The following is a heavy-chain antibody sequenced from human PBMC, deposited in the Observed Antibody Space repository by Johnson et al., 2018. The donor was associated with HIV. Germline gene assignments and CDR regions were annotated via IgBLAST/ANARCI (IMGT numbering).Heavy chain of an antibody. V-gene: IGHV3-11*01. CDR1: GFTFSDYY. Sequence: VQLVESGGGVVQPGRSLRLSCAASGFTFSDYYMTWVRQAPGKGLEWVSYISSSGSTIYSADSVKGRFTISRDNAKNSLYLQMNSLKTEDTAVYYCTTDRGWIYSGNDYGVFDIWGQGTMVTVSS. CDR3: TTDRGWIYSGNDYGVFDI. J-gene: IGHJ3*02. CDR2: ISSSGSTI. D-gene: IGHD5-12*01.